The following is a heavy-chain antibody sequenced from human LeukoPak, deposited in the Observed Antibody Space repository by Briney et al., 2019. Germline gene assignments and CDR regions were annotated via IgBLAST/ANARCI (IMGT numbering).Heavy chain of an antibody. CDR2: ISYDGSNK. J-gene: IGHJ6*02. D-gene: IGHD3-3*01. CDR1: GVTFSSYA. V-gene: IGHV3-30-3*01. Sequence: GGSLRLSCAASGVTFSSYAMHWVRQAPGKGLEWVAVISYDGSNKYYADSVKGRFTISRDNSKNTLYLQMNSLRAEDTAVYYCARGSRDFWSGYSSEYYYYGMDVWGQGTTVTVSS. CDR3: ARGSRDFWSGYSSEYYYYGMDV.